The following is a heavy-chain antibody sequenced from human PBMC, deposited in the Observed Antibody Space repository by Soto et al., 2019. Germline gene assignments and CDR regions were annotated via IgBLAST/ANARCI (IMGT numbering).Heavy chain of an antibody. D-gene: IGHD3-16*01. CDR2: IYDSGGT. V-gene: IGHV4-59*02. CDR1: GASVGSDY. CDR3: AXTWGSTNDS. Sequence: SETLSVACVVWGASVGSDYWGWIRQPPGKGLEWIGYIYDSGGTKYKPSLKSRVTISVDTSKNKFSLKLSSVTDADTAVYYCAXTWGSTNDSWG. J-gene: IGHJ5*01.